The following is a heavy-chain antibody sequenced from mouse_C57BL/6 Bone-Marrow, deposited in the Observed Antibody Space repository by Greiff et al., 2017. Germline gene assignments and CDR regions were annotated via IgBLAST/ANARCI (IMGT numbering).Heavy chain of an antibody. CDR2: IYPGDGDT. CDR3: ARGEIYYYGSSLAY. D-gene: IGHD1-1*01. CDR1: GYAFSSSW. V-gene: IGHV1-82*01. J-gene: IGHJ3*01. Sequence: VMLQQSGPELVKPGASVKISCKASGYAFSSSWMNWVKQRPGKGLEWIGRIYPGDGDTNYNGKFKGKATLTADKSSSTAYMQLSSLTSEDSAVYFCARGEIYYYGSSLAYWGQGTLVTVSA.